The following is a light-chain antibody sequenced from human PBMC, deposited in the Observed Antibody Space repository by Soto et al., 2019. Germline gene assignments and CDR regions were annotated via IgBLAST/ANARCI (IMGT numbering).Light chain of an antibody. CDR2: EVS. CDR1: SSDVGGYNY. J-gene: IGLJ3*02. Sequence: QSVLTQPPSASWSPGQSVTIACTGTSSDVGGYNYVAWYQQHPGNAPKLMIYEVSKRSSGVPDRFSGYKSGNTASLIVSGLHAEDEADYYCTSYAGSNNLMFGGGTKVTVL. V-gene: IGLV2-8*01. CDR3: TSYAGSNNLM.